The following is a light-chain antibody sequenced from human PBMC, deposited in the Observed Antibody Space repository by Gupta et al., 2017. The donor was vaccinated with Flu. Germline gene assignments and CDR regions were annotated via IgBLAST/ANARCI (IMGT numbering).Light chain of an antibody. J-gene: IGKJ4*01. V-gene: IGKV3-11*01. Sequence: LTQSPATLSLSPGERATLSCRASQSVSSYLAWYQQKPGQAPRLLIYDASNRATGIPARFSGSGSGTDFTLTISSLEPEDFAVYYCQQRSNWPFTFGRGTKVAIK. CDR3: QQRSNWPFT. CDR2: DAS. CDR1: QSVSSY.